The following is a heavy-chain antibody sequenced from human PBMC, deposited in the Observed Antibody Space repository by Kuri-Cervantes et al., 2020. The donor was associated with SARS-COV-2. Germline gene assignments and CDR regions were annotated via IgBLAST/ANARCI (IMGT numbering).Heavy chain of an antibody. CDR2: IWYDGSNK. CDR3: VQQIAVVDYYFDF. D-gene: IGHD2-2*01. V-gene: IGHV3-33*01. J-gene: IGHJ4*02. Sequence: GGSLRLSCAASGFTFSSYGMHWVRQAPGKGLEWVAVIWYDGSNKYYADSVKGRFTISRDNSKNTVFLQMDSLRAEDTAVYYCVQQIAVVDYYFDFWGQGTLVTVSS. CDR1: GFTFSSYG.